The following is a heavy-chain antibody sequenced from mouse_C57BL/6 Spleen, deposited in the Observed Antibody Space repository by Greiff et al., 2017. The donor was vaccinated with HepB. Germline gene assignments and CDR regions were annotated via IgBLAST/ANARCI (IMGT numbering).Heavy chain of an antibody. D-gene: IGHD4-1*01. Sequence: VQLQQPGAELVRPGTSVKLSCKASGYTFTSYWMHWVKQRPGQGLEWIGVIDPSDSYTNYNQKFKGKATLTVDTSSSTAYMQLSSLTSEDSAVYYCAREDWAWFAYWGQGTLVTVSA. CDR1: GYTFTSYW. CDR2: IDPSDSYT. J-gene: IGHJ3*01. CDR3: AREDWAWFAY. V-gene: IGHV1-59*01.